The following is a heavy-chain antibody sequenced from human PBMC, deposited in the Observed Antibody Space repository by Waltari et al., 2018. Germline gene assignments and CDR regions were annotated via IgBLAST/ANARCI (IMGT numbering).Heavy chain of an antibody. Sequence: QLQLQESGSGLVKPSQTLSLTCAVSGGSISSGGYSWSWIRQPPGKGLEWIGYIYHSGSTYYNPSLKSRVTISVDRSKNQFSLKLSSVTAADTAVYYCARSTAYDFWSGHIDYWGQGTLVTVSS. CDR3: ARSTAYDFWSGHIDY. J-gene: IGHJ4*02. CDR1: GGSISSGGYS. D-gene: IGHD3-3*01. V-gene: IGHV4-30-2*01. CDR2: IYHSGST.